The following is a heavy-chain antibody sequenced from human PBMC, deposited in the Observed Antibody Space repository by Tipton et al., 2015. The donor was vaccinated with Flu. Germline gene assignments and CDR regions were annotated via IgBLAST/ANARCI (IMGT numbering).Heavy chain of an antibody. D-gene: IGHD2-15*01. J-gene: IGHJ4*02. CDR3: ARRAGYCSGGDCYKVDY. CDR2: MNPNSGNT. Sequence: QLVQSGAEVKKPGASVKVSCKASGYTFINYDINWVRQATGQGLEWMGWMNPNSGNTGYAQKFQGRVTMTRNTSISTAYMELSSLRSEDTAVYYCARRAGYCSGGDCYKVDYWGQGTLVTVSS. V-gene: IGHV1-8*01. CDR1: GYTFINYD.